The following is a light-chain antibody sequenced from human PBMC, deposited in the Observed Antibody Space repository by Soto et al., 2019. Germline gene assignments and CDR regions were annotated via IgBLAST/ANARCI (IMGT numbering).Light chain of an antibody. Sequence: EIVLTQSPATLSLXPXEXXTXSXRASQXVSSYLAWYQQKPGQAPRLLIYDASNRATGIPARFSGSGSGTDFTLTISSLEPEDFAVYYCQQRSNWPLTFGGGTKVEIK. CDR1: QXVSSY. CDR2: DAS. CDR3: QQRSNWPLT. V-gene: IGKV3-11*01. J-gene: IGKJ4*01.